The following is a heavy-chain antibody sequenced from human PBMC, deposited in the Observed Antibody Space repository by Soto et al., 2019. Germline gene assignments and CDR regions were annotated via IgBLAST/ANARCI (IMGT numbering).Heavy chain of an antibody. CDR1: GFTFSSYW. J-gene: IGHJ6*03. Sequence: GGSLRLSCAASGFTFSSYWMSWVRQAPGKGLEWVANIKQDGSEKYYVDSVKGRFTISRDNAKNSLYLQMNSLRAEDTAVYYCARDGIIAAAGLVYYYYYYMDVWGKGTTVTVSS. V-gene: IGHV3-7*01. D-gene: IGHD6-13*01. CDR3: ARDGIIAAAGLVYYYYYYMDV. CDR2: IKQDGSEK.